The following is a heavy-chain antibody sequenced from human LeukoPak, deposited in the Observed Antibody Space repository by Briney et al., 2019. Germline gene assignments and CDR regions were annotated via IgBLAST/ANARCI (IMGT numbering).Heavy chain of an antibody. D-gene: IGHD3-3*01. CDR2: IYYSGST. CDR1: GGSISSSSYY. Sequence: SETLSLTCTVSGGSISSSSYYWGWIRQPPGKGLEWIGSIYYSGSTYYNPSLKSRVTISVDTSKNQFSLKLSSVTAADTAVYYCARDSPYDFWSGYYPYYFDYWGQGTLVTVSS. V-gene: IGHV4-39*07. J-gene: IGHJ4*02. CDR3: ARDSPYDFWSGYYPYYFDY.